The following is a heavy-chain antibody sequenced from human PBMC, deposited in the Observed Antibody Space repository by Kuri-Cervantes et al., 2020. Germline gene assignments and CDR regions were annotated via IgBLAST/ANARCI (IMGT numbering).Heavy chain of an antibody. V-gene: IGHV4-59*01. CDR2: IYYSGST. CDR3: ARGQGGHFDY. D-gene: IGHD1-26*01. CDR1: GGSFSGYY. Sequence: GSLRLSCAVYGGSFSGYYWSWIRQPPGKGLEWIGYIYYSGSTNYNPSLKSRVTISVDTSKNQFSLKLSSVTAADTAVYYCARGQGGHFDYWGQGTLVTVSS. J-gene: IGHJ4*02.